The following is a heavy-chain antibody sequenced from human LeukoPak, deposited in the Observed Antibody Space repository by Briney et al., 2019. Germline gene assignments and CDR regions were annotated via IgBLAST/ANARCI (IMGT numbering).Heavy chain of an antibody. J-gene: IGHJ6*03. CDR2: ISYDGSNK. CDR3: AKDDVAAFATGYMDF. CDR1: GFTFSSYA. Sequence: GGSLRLSCAASGFTFSSYAMHWVRQAPGKGLEWVAVISYDGSNKYYADSVKGRFTISRDRSKNTVYLQMNGLRADDTAVYYCAKDDVAAFATGYMDFWGKGTTVTVSS. D-gene: IGHD6-6*01. V-gene: IGHV3-30*04.